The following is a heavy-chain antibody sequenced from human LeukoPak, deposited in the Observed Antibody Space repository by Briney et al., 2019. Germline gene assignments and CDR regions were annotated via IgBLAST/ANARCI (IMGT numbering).Heavy chain of an antibody. J-gene: IGHJ4*02. CDR1: GFTFGDYA. V-gene: IGHV3-49*04. CDR2: IRSKAYGGTT. CDR3: TRDSSLSSWYLYYFDY. D-gene: IGHD6-13*01. Sequence: PGGSLRLSCTASGFTFGDYAMSWVRQAPGKGLEWVSFIRSKAYGGTTEYAASVKGRFTISRDDSKSIAYLQMNSLKTEDTAVYYCTRDSSLSSWYLYYFDYWGQGTLVTVSS.